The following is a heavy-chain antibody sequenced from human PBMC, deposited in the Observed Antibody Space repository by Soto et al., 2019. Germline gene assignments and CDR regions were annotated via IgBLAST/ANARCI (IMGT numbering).Heavy chain of an antibody. CDR3: VGSTSGCFDY. D-gene: IGHD2-8*01. J-gene: IGHJ4*02. Sequence: EVQLLQSGGGSVRPGGTLTLSCAASGFTFSHYWMHWVRQVPGRGLLWVSRLNHDANRTAYADSVRGRFTISRDNAKNTLYLHMSSVRAEDSATYYCVGSTSGCFDYWGQGAEVSVSS. CDR2: LNHDANRT. CDR1: GFTFSHYW. V-gene: IGHV3-74*01.